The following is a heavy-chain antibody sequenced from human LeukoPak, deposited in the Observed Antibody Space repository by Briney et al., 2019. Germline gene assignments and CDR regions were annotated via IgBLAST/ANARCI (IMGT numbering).Heavy chain of an antibody. CDR3: ATYGSFDY. J-gene: IGHJ4*02. D-gene: IGHD1-26*01. CDR1: GFVFRNYF. V-gene: IGHV3-7*03. Sequence: GGSLRLSCAASGFVFRNYFMSWVRQAPGKGLEWVASIKNDGSEKYYVDSVRGRYTISRDNTKNSLYLQMSSLRAEDTAVYYCATYGSFDYWGQGTLVTVSS. CDR2: IKNDGSEK.